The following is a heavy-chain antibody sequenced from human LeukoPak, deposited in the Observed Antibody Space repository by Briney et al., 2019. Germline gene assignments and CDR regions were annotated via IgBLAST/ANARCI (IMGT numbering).Heavy chain of an antibody. CDR1: GFTFSDHY. Sequence: GGSLRLSCVASGFTFSDHYMGWVRQAPGKGLEWISYFTGSGNSINYADSVKGRFTISRDNAEDSLYLQMNNLRADDTAVYYCASLRDFFASGSYYKGGYLDHWGQGTLVTVSS. J-gene: IGHJ4*02. CDR3: ASLRDFFASGSYYKGGYLDH. D-gene: IGHD3-10*01. V-gene: IGHV3-11*01. CDR2: FTGSGNSI.